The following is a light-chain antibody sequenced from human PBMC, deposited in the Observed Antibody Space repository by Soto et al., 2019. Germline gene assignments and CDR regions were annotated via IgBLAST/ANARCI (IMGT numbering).Light chain of an antibody. V-gene: IGKV2-30*01. J-gene: IGKJ1*01. Sequence: DVVMTQSPLSLPVTLGQPASISCSSSRSLVYSDGNAYLNWFDHRPGQSPRRLIYKASNRDSGVQDRYSGSGSGTDVALHINRVEAEDVWVYYCMQGTRWPLTFGRGTRVEIE. CDR1: RSLVYSDGNAY. CDR3: MQGTRWPLT. CDR2: KAS.